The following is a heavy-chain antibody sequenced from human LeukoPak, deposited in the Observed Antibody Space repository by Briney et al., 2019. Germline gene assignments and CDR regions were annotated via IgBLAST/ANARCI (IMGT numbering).Heavy chain of an antibody. D-gene: IGHD3-3*01. CDR2: ISSSGSTI. V-gene: IGHV3-11*04. Sequence: PGGSLRLSCAASGFTFSDYYMSWIRQAPGKGLEWVSYISSSGSTIYYADSVKGRFTISRDNSKNTLYLQMNSLRAEDTAVYYCARDLYDFWSGYYDPPYYYYYYMDVWGKGTTVTVSS. CDR1: GFTFSDYY. J-gene: IGHJ6*03. CDR3: ARDLYDFWSGYYDPPYYYYYYMDV.